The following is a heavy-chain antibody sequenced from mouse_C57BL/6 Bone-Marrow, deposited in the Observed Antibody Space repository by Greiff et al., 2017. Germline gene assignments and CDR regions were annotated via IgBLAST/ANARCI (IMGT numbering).Heavy chain of an antibody. V-gene: IGHV5-6*01. CDR1: GFTFSSYG. CDR3: ALSAWFAY. CDR2: ISSGGSYT. J-gene: IGHJ3*01. Sequence: EVQVVESGGDLVKPGGSLKLSCAASGFTFSSYGMSWVRQTPDKRLEWVATISSGGSYTYYPDRVKGRFTISRDNAKNTLYLQMSSLKSEDTAMYYCALSAWFAYWGQGTLVTVSA.